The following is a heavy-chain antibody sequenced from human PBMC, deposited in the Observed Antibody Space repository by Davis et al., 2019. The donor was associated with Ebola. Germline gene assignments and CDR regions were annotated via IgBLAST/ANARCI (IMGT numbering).Heavy chain of an antibody. J-gene: IGHJ4*02. Sequence: AASVKVSCKASGYSFTDDGISWVRQAPGQGLEWMGWISTYNGNTNYAQKVRGRITMTTDTSTSTAYMELRSLRSDDTARYYCARDVRGITGPSEYWGQGTLVTVSS. V-gene: IGHV1-18*01. D-gene: IGHD1-1*01. CDR2: ISTYNGNT. CDR3: ARDVRGITGPSEY. CDR1: GYSFTDDG.